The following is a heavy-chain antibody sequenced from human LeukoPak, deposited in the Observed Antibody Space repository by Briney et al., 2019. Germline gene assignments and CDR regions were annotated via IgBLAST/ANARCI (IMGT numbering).Heavy chain of an antibody. CDR1: GFTFSNYV. D-gene: IGHD4-11*01. Sequence: GGSLRHSCAASGFTFSNYVMSWVRQAPGKGLEWVSAISGSGGSTYYADSVKGRYTISRDNSKNTLYLQMNSLRAEDTAVYYCAKDPTRTTVPTGFGYWGQRSLVTVSS. J-gene: IGHJ4*02. CDR2: ISGSGGST. V-gene: IGHV3-23*01. CDR3: AKDPTRTTVPTGFGY.